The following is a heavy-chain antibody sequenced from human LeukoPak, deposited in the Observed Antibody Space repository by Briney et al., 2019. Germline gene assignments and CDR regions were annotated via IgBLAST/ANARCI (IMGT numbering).Heavy chain of an antibody. CDR3: AKSPYSSTWTSHFDS. V-gene: IGHV3-23*01. J-gene: IGHJ4*02. D-gene: IGHD6-13*01. CDR2: ISGSGGST. CDR1: GFTFSSYA. Sequence: GGSLRLSCAASGFTFSSYAMSWVRQAPGKGLEWVSTISGSGGSTYYADSVKGRFTISRDNSKNTLYLQMNSLRVNDTAVYYCAKSPYSSTWTSHFDSWGQGTLVTVSS.